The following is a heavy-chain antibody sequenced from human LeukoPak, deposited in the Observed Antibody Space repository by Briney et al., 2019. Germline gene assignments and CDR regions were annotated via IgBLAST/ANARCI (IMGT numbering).Heavy chain of an antibody. CDR3: ARGRISSSWAAWFDP. J-gene: IGHJ5*02. D-gene: IGHD6-6*01. CDR1: GGSFSGSY. CDR2: INHSGST. V-gene: IGHV4-34*01. Sequence: PSETLSLTCAVYGGSFSGSYWSWIRQPPGKGLEWIGEINHSGSTNYNPSLKSRVTISVDTSKNQFSLKLSSVTAADTAVYYCARGRISSSWAAWFDPWGQGTLVTVSP.